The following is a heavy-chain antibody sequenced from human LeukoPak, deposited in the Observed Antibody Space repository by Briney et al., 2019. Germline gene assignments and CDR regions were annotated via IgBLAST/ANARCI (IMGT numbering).Heavy chain of an antibody. Sequence: GGSLRLSCAASGFTFSSNYMSWVRQAPGKGLEWVSVIYSGGSTYYTDSVKGRFTISRDNSKNTLYLQMNSLRAEDTAVYYCARGLGGYYDSSGYFDCWGQGTLVTVSS. V-gene: IGHV3-53*01. CDR1: GFTFSSNY. CDR3: ARGLGGYYDSSGYFDC. CDR2: IYSGGST. D-gene: IGHD3-22*01. J-gene: IGHJ4*02.